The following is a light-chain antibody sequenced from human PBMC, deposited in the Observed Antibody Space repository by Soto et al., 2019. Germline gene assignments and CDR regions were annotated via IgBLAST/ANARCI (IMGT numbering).Light chain of an antibody. J-gene: IGKJ2*01. CDR2: GAS. V-gene: IGKV3-20*01. CDR3: QQFDTSPYT. CDR1: QSVSRY. Sequence: GLTQSPGTLSLSPGERATLSCRASQSVSRYLVWYQQKPGQAPRLLIYGASSRASGIPARFSGSGSGTDFTLTINRLGPEDSAVYYCQQFDTSPYTFGQGTKLEIK.